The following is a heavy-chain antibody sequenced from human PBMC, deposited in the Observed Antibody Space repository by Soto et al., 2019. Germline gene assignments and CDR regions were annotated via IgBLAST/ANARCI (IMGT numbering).Heavy chain of an antibody. Sequence: SETLSLTCTVSGGSISSSSYYWGWIRQPPGKGLEWIGSIYYSGSTYYNPSLKSRVTISADTSKNQFSLKLSSVTAADTAVYYCARHVPIVGATRIFDYWGQGTLVIVSS. CDR2: IYYSGST. CDR1: GGSISSSSYY. V-gene: IGHV4-39*01. D-gene: IGHD1-26*01. J-gene: IGHJ4*02. CDR3: ARHVPIVGATRIFDY.